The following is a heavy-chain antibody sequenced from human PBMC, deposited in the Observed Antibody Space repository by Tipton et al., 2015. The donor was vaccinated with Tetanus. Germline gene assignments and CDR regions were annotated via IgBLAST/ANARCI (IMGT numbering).Heavy chain of an antibody. CDR1: GFTFSSYS. CDR3: ARGETSIGDRGVGWFDS. CDR2: ISSGSSYI. Sequence: SLRLSCAASGFTFSSYSMNWVRQAPGKGLEWVSSISSGSSYIYYADSVRGRFTISRENAKNSLFVQMNSLRDEDTALYYCARGETSIGDRGVGWFDSWGQGTLVIVSS. J-gene: IGHJ5*01. V-gene: IGHV3-21*06. D-gene: IGHD6-6*01.